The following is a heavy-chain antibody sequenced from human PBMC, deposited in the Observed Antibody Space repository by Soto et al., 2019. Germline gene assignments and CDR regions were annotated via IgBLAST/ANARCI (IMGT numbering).Heavy chain of an antibody. CDR3: TRRVVGPGAGSISDCFDR. J-gene: IGHJ5*02. Sequence: GSLRLSCAASGFAFSTYEMNWVRQAPGKGLEWVSKISSSSSSTFYADSVKGRFIISRDNAKNSLYLQMNRLRAEDTAVYYCTRRVVGPGAGSISDCFDRWGQGTLGTVSS. D-gene: IGHD6-6*01. CDR2: ISSSSSST. V-gene: IGHV3-48*03. CDR1: GFAFSTYE.